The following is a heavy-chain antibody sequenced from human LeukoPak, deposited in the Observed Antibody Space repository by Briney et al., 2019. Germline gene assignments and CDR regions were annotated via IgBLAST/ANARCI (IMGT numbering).Heavy chain of an antibody. D-gene: IGHD2-15*01. J-gene: IGHJ6*03. Sequence: SETLSLTCTVSGGSISSYYWSWIRQPAGKGLEWIGRIYTSGSTNYNPSLKSRVTVSVDTSKNQFSLKLSSATAADTAVYYCARFPGSAEYRHYYYMDVWGKGTTVTVSS. CDR3: ARFPGSAEYRHYYYMDV. V-gene: IGHV4-4*07. CDR2: IYTSGST. CDR1: GGSISSYY.